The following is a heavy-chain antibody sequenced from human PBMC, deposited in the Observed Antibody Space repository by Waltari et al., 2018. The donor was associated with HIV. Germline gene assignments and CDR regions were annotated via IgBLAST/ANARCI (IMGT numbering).Heavy chain of an antibody. J-gene: IGHJ6*02. CDR3: VKEHQYSHSWYSYYGMDV. Sequence: EVQVLESGGALVQPGGSLRLSCAASRFTFSNYGMSWVRQAPGKGLEWVSTSSGSGGSTYYADSVKGRFTVSRDNSKNTLYLQMNSLRAEDTAVYFCVKEHQYSHSWYSYYGMDVWGQGTTVTVSS. D-gene: IGHD6-13*01. V-gene: IGHV3-23*01. CDR2: SSGSGGST. CDR1: RFTFSNYG.